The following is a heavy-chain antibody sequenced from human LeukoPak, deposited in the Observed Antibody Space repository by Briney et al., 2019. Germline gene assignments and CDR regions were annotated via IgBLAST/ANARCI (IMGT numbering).Heavy chain of an antibody. D-gene: IGHD3-22*01. CDR1: GFTFSSYS. Sequence: GGSLRLSCAASGFTFSSYSMNWVRQAPGKGLEWVSSISSSSSYIYYADSVRGRFTISRDNAKNSLYLQMNSLRAEDTAVYYCARVRQLRSAYYYDSSGYRMDVWGQGTTVTVSS. V-gene: IGHV3-21*01. CDR2: ISSSSSYI. CDR3: ARVRQLRSAYYYDSSGYRMDV. J-gene: IGHJ6*02.